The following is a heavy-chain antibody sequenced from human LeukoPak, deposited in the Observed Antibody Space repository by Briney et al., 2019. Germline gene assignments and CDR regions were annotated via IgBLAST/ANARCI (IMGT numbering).Heavy chain of an antibody. D-gene: IGHD3-16*02. J-gene: IGHJ4*02. V-gene: IGHV4-59*01. Sequence: SETLSLTCTVSGGSISSYYWSWIRQPSGKGLEWIGYIYYSGSTNYNPSLKSRVTISVDTSKNQFSLKLSSVTAADTAVYYCARDNIVGGRGFDYWGQGTLVTVSS. CDR1: GGSISSYY. CDR2: IYYSGST. CDR3: ARDNIVGGRGFDY.